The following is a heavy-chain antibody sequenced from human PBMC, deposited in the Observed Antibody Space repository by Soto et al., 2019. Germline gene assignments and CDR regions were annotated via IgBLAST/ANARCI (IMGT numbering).Heavy chain of an antibody. Sequence: GGSLRLSCAASGFTFSSYAMHWVRQAPGKGLEWVAVISYDGSNKYYADSVKGRFTISRDNSKNTLYLQMNSLRAEDTAVYYCAREWYYYDSSGYGRDAFDIWGQGTMVTVSS. D-gene: IGHD3-22*01. V-gene: IGHV3-30-3*01. CDR3: AREWYYYDSSGYGRDAFDI. CDR1: GFTFSSYA. CDR2: ISYDGSNK. J-gene: IGHJ3*02.